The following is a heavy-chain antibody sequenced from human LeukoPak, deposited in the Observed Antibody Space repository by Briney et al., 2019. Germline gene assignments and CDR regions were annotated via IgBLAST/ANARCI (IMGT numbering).Heavy chain of an antibody. V-gene: IGHV3-30*04. J-gene: IGHJ4*02. Sequence: PGGSLRLSCASAGFTFSSYAMHWGRQAPGKGLGWGAVISYDGSNKYYADSVKGRFTLSRDNSKNTLYMQMNRLRAEDTAVYYCAREGYCGGDCYIYFDYWGQGTLVTVSS. D-gene: IGHD2-21*02. CDR1: GFTFSSYA. CDR3: AREGYCGGDCYIYFDY. CDR2: ISYDGSNK.